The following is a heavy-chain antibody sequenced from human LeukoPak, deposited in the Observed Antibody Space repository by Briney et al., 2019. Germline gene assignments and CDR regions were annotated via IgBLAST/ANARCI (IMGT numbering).Heavy chain of an antibody. CDR3: AKDSLPGYYYYYMDV. V-gene: IGHV4-34*01. CDR2: INHSGST. CDR1: GGSFSGYY. Sequence: SETLSLTCAVYGGSFSGYYWSWIRQPPGKGLEWIGEINHSGSTNYNPSLKSRVTISVDTSKNQFSLKLSSVTAADTAVYYCAKDSLPGYYYYYMDVWGKGTTVTVSS. D-gene: IGHD1-26*01. J-gene: IGHJ6*03.